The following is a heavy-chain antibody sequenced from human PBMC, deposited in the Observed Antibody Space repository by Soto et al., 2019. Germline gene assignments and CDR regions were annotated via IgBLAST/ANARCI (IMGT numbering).Heavy chain of an antibody. CDR3: ARGRTAGGSYWGWYTFDY. D-gene: IGHD1-26*01. J-gene: IGHJ4*02. CDR1: GGSFSGYY. CDR2: INHSGST. Sequence: PSETLSLTCAVYGGSFSGYYWSWIRQPPGKGLEWIGEINHSGSTNYNPSLKSRVTISVDTSKNQFSLKLSSVTAADTAVYYCARGRTAGGSYWGWYTFDYWGQGTLVTVSS. V-gene: IGHV4-34*01.